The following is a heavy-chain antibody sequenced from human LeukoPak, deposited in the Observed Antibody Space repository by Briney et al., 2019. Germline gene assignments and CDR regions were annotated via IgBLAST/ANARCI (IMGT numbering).Heavy chain of an antibody. J-gene: IGHJ3*02. V-gene: IGHV3-23*01. D-gene: IGHD6-19*01. CDR2: ISGSGGST. Sequence: AESLTLSCAASGFTFSSYAMSWVRQPPGNGLGWVSAISGSGGSTYYADSVKGRFTISRDNSKNTLYLQMHSLRAEDTAVYYCAKVQWLAEPHLDAFDIWGQGTMVTVSS. CDR1: GFTFSSYA. CDR3: AKVQWLAEPHLDAFDI.